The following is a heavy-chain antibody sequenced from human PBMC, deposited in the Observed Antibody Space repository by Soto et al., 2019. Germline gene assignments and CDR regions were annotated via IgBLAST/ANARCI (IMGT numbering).Heavy chain of an antibody. CDR3: ARHTLYSNYHFDY. J-gene: IGHJ4*02. V-gene: IGHV4-39*01. CDR1: GGSISSSSYY. D-gene: IGHD4-4*01. Sequence: QLQLQESGPGLVKPSETLSLTCTVSGGSISSSSYYWGWIRQPPAKGLERIGSIYYSGSTYYNPSLKSRVTISVDTSKNQFSLKLSSVTAADTAVYYCARHTLYSNYHFDYWGQGTLVTVSS. CDR2: IYYSGST.